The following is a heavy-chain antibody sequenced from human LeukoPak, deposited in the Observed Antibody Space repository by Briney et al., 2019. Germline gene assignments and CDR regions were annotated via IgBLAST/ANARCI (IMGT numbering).Heavy chain of an antibody. V-gene: IGHV4-4*07. Sequence: SETLSLTCTVSGGSISSYYWSWIRQPAGKGLEWIGRIYTSGSTNYNPSLKSRVTISVDKSKNQFSLKLNSVTAADTAVYYCARYMAYSSSWSYYYYMDVWGKETTVTVSS. D-gene: IGHD6-13*01. CDR3: ARYMAYSSSWSYYYYMDV. CDR2: IYTSGST. J-gene: IGHJ6*03. CDR1: GGSISSYY.